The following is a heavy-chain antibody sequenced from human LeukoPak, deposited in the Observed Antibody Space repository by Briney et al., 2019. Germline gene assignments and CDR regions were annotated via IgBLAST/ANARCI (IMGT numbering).Heavy chain of an antibody. CDR3: ARQWLVSLSNWFDP. V-gene: IGHV3-7*01. CDR2: IKEDGSEK. J-gene: IGHJ5*02. Sequence: PGGSLRLSCAASGFTFRNYWMSWVRQAPGKGLEGVANIKEDGSEKYYVDSVKGRFTISRDNAKNSLFLQMYTLRAEDTAVYYCARQWLVSLSNWFDPWGQGTLVTVSS. D-gene: IGHD6-19*01. CDR1: GFTFRNYW.